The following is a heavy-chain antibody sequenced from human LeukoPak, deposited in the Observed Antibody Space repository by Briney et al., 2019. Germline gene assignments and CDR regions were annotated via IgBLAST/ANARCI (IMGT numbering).Heavy chain of an antibody. V-gene: IGHV3-7*01. D-gene: IGHD7-27*01. CDR1: GFTFGGAW. J-gene: IGHJ4*02. CDR3: ARHVGISF. CDR2: IREDGTEK. Sequence: GGSLRLSCTASGFTFGGAWMTWVRQAPGKGLEWVANIREDGTEKNYVDSVKGRFTISRDNAKNSLFLQMSNLRDDDTAIYYCARHVGISFWGQGTLVTVSS.